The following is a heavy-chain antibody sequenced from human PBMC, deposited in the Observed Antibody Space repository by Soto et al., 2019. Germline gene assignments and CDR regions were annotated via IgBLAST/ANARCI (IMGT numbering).Heavy chain of an antibody. D-gene: IGHD7-27*01. Sequence: QVQLVESGGGVVQPGRSLRLSCAASGFTFSSYAMHWVRQAPGKGLEWVAVISYDGSNKYYADSVKGRFTISRDNSKNTLYLQMNSVRAEDTAVYYCAIDRGDGPLDYWGQGTLVTVSS. CDR3: AIDRGDGPLDY. J-gene: IGHJ4*02. V-gene: IGHV3-30-3*01. CDR1: GFTFSSYA. CDR2: ISYDGSNK.